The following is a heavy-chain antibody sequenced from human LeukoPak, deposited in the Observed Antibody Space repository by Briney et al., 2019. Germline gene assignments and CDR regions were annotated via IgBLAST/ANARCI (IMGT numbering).Heavy chain of an antibody. CDR3: ARDRYDSSAPVVRDAFDI. CDR1: GGSISSYY. Sequence: PSETLSLTCTVSGGSISSYYWSWIRQPPGKGLEWIGEINHSGSTNYNPSLKSRVTISVDTSKNQFSLKLSSVTAADTAVYYCARDRYDSSAPVVRDAFDIWGQGTMVTVSS. CDR2: INHSGST. J-gene: IGHJ3*02. D-gene: IGHD3-22*01. V-gene: IGHV4-34*01.